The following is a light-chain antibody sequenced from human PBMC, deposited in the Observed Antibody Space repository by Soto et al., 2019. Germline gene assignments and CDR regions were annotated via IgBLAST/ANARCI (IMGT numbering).Light chain of an antibody. CDR2: EVS. Sequence: QSVLTQPASVSGSPGQSITISCTGTSSDVGGYNYVSWYQQHPGKAPKLMIYEVSNRPSGVSNRFSGSKSGNTASLTISGLQDEDEADYYCSSYTSSSTLHWVFGGGTKLTVL. CDR1: SSDVGGYNY. V-gene: IGLV2-14*01. CDR3: SSYTSSSTLHWV. J-gene: IGLJ3*02.